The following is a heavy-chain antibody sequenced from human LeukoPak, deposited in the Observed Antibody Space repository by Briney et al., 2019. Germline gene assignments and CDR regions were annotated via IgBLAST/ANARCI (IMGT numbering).Heavy chain of an antibody. CDR2: ISSSGSTI. D-gene: IGHD1-14*01. CDR1: GFTFSDYY. Sequence: GGSLRLSCAASGFTFSDYYMSWIRQAPGKGLEWVSYISSSGSTIYYADSVKGRFTISRDNAKNSLYLQMNSLRAEDTAVYYCARNIRYPSDAFDIWGQGTMVTVSS. V-gene: IGHV3-11*04. CDR3: ARNIRYPSDAFDI. J-gene: IGHJ3*02.